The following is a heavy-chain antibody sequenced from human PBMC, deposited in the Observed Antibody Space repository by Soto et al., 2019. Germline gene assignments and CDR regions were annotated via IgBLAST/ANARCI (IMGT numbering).Heavy chain of an antibody. CDR1: GGSISSSSYY. J-gene: IGHJ4*02. D-gene: IGHD3-3*01. Sequence: QLQLQESGPGLVKPSETLSLTCTVSGGSISSSSYYWGWIRQPPGKGLEWIGSIYYSGSTYYNPSLKSRVTISVDTSKNQFSLKLSSVTAADTAVYYCATMVNYDFWSGPTYYFDYWGQGTLVTVSS. CDR3: ATMVNYDFWSGPTYYFDY. V-gene: IGHV4-39*01. CDR2: IYYSGST.